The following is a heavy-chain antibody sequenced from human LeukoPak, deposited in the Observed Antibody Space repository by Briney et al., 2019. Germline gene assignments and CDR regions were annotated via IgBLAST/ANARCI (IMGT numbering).Heavy chain of an antibody. J-gene: IGHJ3*02. D-gene: IGHD2-2*02. V-gene: IGHV1-18*01. CDR3: ARGPYCSSTTCNRGTFDI. CDR2: ISAYNGNT. CDR1: GYTFTNYA. Sequence: ASVKVSCKASGYTFTNYAISWVRQAPGQGLEWMRWISAYNGNTNYAQNFQGRVTMTTDTSTSTAYMELRSLRSDDTAVYYCARGPYCSSTTCNRGTFDIWGQGTLVTVSS.